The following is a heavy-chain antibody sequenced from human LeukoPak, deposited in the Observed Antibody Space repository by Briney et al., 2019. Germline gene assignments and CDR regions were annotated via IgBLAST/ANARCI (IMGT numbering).Heavy chain of an antibody. V-gene: IGHV1-46*01. CDR1: GYTFTSYY. J-gene: IGHJ4*02. CDR2: INPSGGST. CDR3: AKVSYGDYADY. D-gene: IGHD4-17*01. Sequence: GASVKVSCKASGYTFTSYYMHWVRQAPGQGLEWMGIINPSGGSTSYAQKFQGRVTMTRDTSTSTVYMELSSLRAEDTAVYYCAKVSYGDYADYWGQGTLVTVSS.